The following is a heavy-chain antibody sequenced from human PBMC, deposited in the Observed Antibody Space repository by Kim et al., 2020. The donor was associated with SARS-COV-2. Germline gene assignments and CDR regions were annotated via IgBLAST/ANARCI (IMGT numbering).Heavy chain of an antibody. CDR2: ISGSGGST. D-gene: IGHD4-4*01. CDR1: GFTFSSYA. Sequence: GGSLRLSCAASGFTFSSYAMSWVRQAPGKGLEWVSAISGSGGSTYYADSVKGRFTISRDNSKNTLYLQMNSLRAEDTAVYYCAKDRAPYSNYDGDFDYWGQGTLVTVSS. J-gene: IGHJ4*02. V-gene: IGHV3-23*01. CDR3: AKDRAPYSNYDGDFDY.